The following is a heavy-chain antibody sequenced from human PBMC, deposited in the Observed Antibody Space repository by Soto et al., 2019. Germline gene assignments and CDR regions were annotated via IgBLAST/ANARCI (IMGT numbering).Heavy chain of an antibody. D-gene: IGHD3-10*01. V-gene: IGHV4-34*01. J-gene: IGHJ4*02. CDR3: ARRGYYGSGSDFDY. Sequence: QVQLQQWGAGLLKPSETLSLTCAVYGGSFSGYYWSWIRQPPGKGLEWIGEINHSGSTNYNPSLKSRVTISVDTSKNQFSLKLSSVTAADTAVYYCARRGYYGSGSDFDYWGQGTLVTVSS. CDR1: GGSFSGYY. CDR2: INHSGST.